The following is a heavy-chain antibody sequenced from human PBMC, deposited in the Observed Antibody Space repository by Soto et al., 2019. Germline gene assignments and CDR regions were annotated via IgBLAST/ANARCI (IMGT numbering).Heavy chain of an antibody. CDR1: GFSLSTTGVG. Sequence: QITLKESGPTLVKPTQTLTLTCTFSGFSLSTTGVGVGWIRQPPGNALEWLALIYWDDDKRYSPSLKSRLTITKDTSKNKVVLTMTNMDPVDTATYYCAHGGIMITFGGVIDFDYWGQGTLVTVSS. V-gene: IGHV2-5*02. CDR3: AHGGIMITFGGVIDFDY. D-gene: IGHD3-16*01. J-gene: IGHJ4*02. CDR2: IYWDDDK.